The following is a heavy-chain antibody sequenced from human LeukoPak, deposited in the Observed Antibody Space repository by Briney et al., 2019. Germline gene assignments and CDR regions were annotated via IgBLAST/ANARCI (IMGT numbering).Heavy chain of an antibody. Sequence: ASVAVSCTASGYTFTSYAMHWVRQAPGQRLEWMGWINAGNGNTKYSQKFQGRVTITRDTSASTAYMELSSLRSEDTAVYYCARTDPHSGYDGSNFDYWGQGTLVTVSS. V-gene: IGHV1-3*01. CDR3: ARTDPHSGYDGSNFDY. J-gene: IGHJ4*02. D-gene: IGHD5-12*01. CDR1: GYTFTSYA. CDR2: INAGNGNT.